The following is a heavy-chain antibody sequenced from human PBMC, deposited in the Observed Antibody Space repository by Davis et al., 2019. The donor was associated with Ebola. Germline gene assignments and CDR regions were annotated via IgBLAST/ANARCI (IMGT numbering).Heavy chain of an antibody. J-gene: IGHJ4*02. CDR2: TYYTSKWYN. Sequence: HSQTLSLTCAISGDSVSSAGWNWIRQSPSRGLEWLGRTYYTSKWYNDYAESVKSRVSINPDTSKNQLSLQLNSVTPEDTAVYYCARGWLRSSFDCWGQGTLVTVSS. CDR3: ARGWLRSSFDC. D-gene: IGHD5-12*01. CDR1: GDSVSSAG. V-gene: IGHV6-1*01.